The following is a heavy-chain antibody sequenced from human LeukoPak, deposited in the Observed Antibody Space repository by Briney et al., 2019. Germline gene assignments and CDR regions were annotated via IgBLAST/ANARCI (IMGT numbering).Heavy chain of an antibody. D-gene: IGHD6-25*01. CDR2: ISSSGSTI. Sequence: GGSLRLSCAASGFTFSSYEMNWVRQAPGKGLEWVSYISSSGSTIYYADSVKGRFTISRDNAKNSLYLQMNSLRAEDTAVYYCARATGRHDAFDIWGQGTMVTVSS. J-gene: IGHJ3*02. CDR1: GFTFSSYE. CDR3: ARATGRHDAFDI. V-gene: IGHV3-48*03.